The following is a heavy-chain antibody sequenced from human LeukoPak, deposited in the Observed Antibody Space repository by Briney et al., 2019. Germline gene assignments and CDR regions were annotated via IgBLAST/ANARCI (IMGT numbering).Heavy chain of an antibody. CDR2: IIPILGTA. D-gene: IGHD2-2*01. J-gene: IGHJ6*02. Sequence: EASVKVSCKASGGTFSSYAISWVRQAPGQGLEWMGGIIPILGTANYAQKFQGRVTITADESTSTAYMELSSLRSEDTAVYYCARDSDIVVVPAATGYYYGMDVWGQGTTVTVSS. CDR1: GGTFSSYA. CDR3: ARDSDIVVVPAATGYYYGMDV. V-gene: IGHV1-69*13.